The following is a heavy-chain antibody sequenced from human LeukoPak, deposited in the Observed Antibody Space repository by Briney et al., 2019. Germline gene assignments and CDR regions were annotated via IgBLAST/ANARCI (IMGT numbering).Heavy chain of an antibody. D-gene: IGHD2-2*01. CDR1: GGSTSSGGYS. Sequence: SETLSLTCAVSGGSTSSGGYSWSWIRQPPGKGLEWIGYIYHSGSTYYNPSLKSRVTISVDRSKNQFSLKLSSMTAADTAVYYCARGRAQLPYFDYWGQGTLVTVSS. CDR3: ARGRAQLPYFDY. J-gene: IGHJ4*02. CDR2: IYHSGST. V-gene: IGHV4-30-2*01.